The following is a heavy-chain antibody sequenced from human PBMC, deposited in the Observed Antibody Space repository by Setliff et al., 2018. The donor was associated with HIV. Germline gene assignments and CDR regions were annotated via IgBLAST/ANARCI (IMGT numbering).Heavy chain of an antibody. Sequence: PSETLSLTCTVFGGSISSSSYYWGWIRQPPGKGLEWIGCMLESGTTYYNPSLNSRVTISADTSKNQFSLNLNSVTAADTAVYYCASRVWGWGYRVWGQGTLVTVSS. J-gene: IGHJ4*02. CDR3: ASRVWGWGYRV. CDR1: GGSISSSSYY. D-gene: IGHD7-27*01. V-gene: IGHV4-39*01. CDR2: MLESGTT.